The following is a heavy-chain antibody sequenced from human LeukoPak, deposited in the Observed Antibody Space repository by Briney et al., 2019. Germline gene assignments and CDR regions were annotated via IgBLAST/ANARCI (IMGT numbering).Heavy chain of an antibody. CDR3: ARDRSERYKTRDGMDV. V-gene: IGHV3-23*01. Sequence: PTGGSLRLSCAASGFTFSSYAMSWVRQAPGKGLEWVSAISGSGGSTYYADSVKGRFTISRDNSKNTLYLQMNSLRAEDTAVYYCARDRSERYKTRDGMDVWGQGTTVTVSS. D-gene: IGHD5-18*01. CDR1: GFTFSSYA. CDR2: ISGSGGST. J-gene: IGHJ6*02.